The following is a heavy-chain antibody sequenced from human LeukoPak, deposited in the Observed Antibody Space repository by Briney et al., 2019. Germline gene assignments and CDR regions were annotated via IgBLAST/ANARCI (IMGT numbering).Heavy chain of an antibody. D-gene: IGHD2-15*01. CDR3: AKVVVVPYYYMDV. CDR2: ISGSGGNT. Sequence: GGSLRLSCAASGFTFSSYAMSWVRQAPGKGLEWVSTISGSGGNTYYADSVKGRFIISRDNSKNTLYLQMNSLRAEDTAVYHCAKVVVVPYYYMDVWGKGTTVTVSS. J-gene: IGHJ6*03. CDR1: GFTFSSYA. V-gene: IGHV3-23*01.